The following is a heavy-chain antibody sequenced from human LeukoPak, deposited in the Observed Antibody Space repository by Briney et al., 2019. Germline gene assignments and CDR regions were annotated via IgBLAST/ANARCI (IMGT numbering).Heavy chain of an antibody. CDR3: AREGRWELLSIDAFDI. J-gene: IGHJ3*02. CDR2: IYYSGST. D-gene: IGHD1-26*01. CDR1: GGSISSSSYY. Sequence: SETLSLTCTVSGGSISSSSYYWGWIRQPPGKGLEWIGSIYYSGSTYYNPSLKSRVTISVDTSKNQFSLKLSSVTAADTAVYYCAREGRWELLSIDAFDIWGQGTMVTVSS. V-gene: IGHV4-39*07.